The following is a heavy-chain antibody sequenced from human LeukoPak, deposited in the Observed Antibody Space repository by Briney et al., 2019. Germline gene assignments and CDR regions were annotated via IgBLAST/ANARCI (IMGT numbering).Heavy chain of an antibody. CDR3: ASSGWYMFFDY. CDR2: ISYDGSNK. D-gene: IGHD6-19*01. CDR1: GFTFSSYG. Sequence: QPGRSLRLSCAASGFTFSSYGMHWVRQAPGKGLEWVAVISYDGSNKYYADSVKGRFTISRDNSKNTLYLQMNNLRAEDTAVYYCASSGWYMFFDYWGQGTLVTVSS. J-gene: IGHJ4*02. V-gene: IGHV3-30*03.